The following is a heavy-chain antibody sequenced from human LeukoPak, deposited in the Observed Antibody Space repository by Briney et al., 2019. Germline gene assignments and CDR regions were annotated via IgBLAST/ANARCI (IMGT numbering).Heavy chain of an antibody. J-gene: IGHJ5*02. CDR3: ARDAGYGSNWPPRAWTDA. Sequence: PSETLSLTRTVSGASVTGYFWSWIRQSPEKGLEWIGYVYYSGITNVNPSLKPRVTMSVDVSKNQFLLQLTSVTAADSAMYFCARDAGYGSNWPPRAWTDAWGQGTLVAVSS. D-gene: IGHD1-26*01. CDR2: VYYSGIT. V-gene: IGHV4-59*02. CDR1: GASVTGYF.